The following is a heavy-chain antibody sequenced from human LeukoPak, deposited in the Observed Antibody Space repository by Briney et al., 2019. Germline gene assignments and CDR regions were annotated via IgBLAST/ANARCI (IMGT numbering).Heavy chain of an antibody. CDR2: MSPDSGDT. CDR3: PRGWDY. V-gene: IGHV1-8*03. Sequence: ASVNVSCKASRYSFTASDIHWVRQPTGQGLEWMGWMSPDSGDTGSAQKFKGRLTITRQMSSRTPYMELSRLRFEDTAVYYCPRGWDYWGEGARGTVSS. J-gene: IGHJ4*02. CDR1: RYSFTASD.